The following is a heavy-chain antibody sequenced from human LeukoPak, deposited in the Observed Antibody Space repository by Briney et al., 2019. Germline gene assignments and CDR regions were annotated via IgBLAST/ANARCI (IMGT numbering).Heavy chain of an antibody. Sequence: GGSLRLSCAASEFTFSNYVMNWVRRAPGKGLEWVSSIRQSGDITYYADSVKGRFTISRDNSKNTLSLQMNSLSREDTAIYYCVRRGGSDGWGAFNIWGQGTVVTVSS. CDR2: IRQSGDIT. J-gene: IGHJ3*02. CDR1: EFTFSNYV. D-gene: IGHD5-24*01. CDR3: VRRGGSDGWGAFNI. V-gene: IGHV3-23*01.